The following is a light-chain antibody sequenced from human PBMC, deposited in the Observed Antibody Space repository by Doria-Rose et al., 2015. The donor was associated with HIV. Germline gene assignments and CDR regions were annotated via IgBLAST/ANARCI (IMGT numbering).Light chain of an antibody. Sequence: PASLSASIGDRDTITCGASPTVSTYLNWFQQEPGKAPKLLIYAASRLQSGVPSRFSGSGSGTDFTLTISGLQPGDFATYYCQQTYSSPPWTFGQGTKVEMK. CDR3: QQTYSSPPWT. CDR2: AAS. V-gene: IGKV1-39*01. J-gene: IGKJ1*01. CDR1: PTVSTY.